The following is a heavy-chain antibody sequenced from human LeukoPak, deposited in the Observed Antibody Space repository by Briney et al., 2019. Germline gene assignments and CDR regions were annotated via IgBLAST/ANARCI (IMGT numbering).Heavy chain of an antibody. D-gene: IGHD2-15*01. CDR3: TRSSWDCSSGSCYSNMNFGY. CDR1: GYTFAGYY. CDR2: INPNKGDT. Sequence: GASVKVSCKAAGYTFAGYYIHWVRRAPGQGLEWLGWINPNKGDTKSAQKYRDRVIMTTDTSLTTAYMEVINLSSDDTAVYYCTRSSWDCSSGSCYSNMNFGYWGQGTLVTVSS. V-gene: IGHV1-2*02. J-gene: IGHJ4*02.